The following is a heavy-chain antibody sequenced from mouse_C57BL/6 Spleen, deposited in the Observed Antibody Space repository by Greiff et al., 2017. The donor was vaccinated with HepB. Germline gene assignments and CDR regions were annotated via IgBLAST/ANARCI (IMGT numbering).Heavy chain of an antibody. CDR1: GSPFRSYA. Sequence: EVQGVGPGGGLLKPGGSLKLSCQASGSPFRSYAMPWVRQTPEKSLEWLETIINGGSYTYYPNNVKGRFTISRDNAKNNLYLQMSHLKSEDTAMYYCARDDYLDYWGQGTTLTVSS. V-gene: IGHV5-4*01. CDR2: IINGGSYT. J-gene: IGHJ2*01. CDR3: ARDDYLDY.